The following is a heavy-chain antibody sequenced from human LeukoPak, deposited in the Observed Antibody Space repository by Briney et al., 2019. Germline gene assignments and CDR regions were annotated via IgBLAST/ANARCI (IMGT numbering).Heavy chain of an antibody. Sequence: SETLSLTCAVYGGSFSGYYWSWIRQPPGKGLEWIEEINHSGSTNYNPSLKSRATISVDTSKNQFSLKLSSVTAADTAVYYCATLPSRLVRYYYYMDVWGKGTTVTVSS. CDR1: GGSFSGYY. D-gene: IGHD6-19*01. CDR3: ATLPSRLVRYYYYMDV. V-gene: IGHV4-34*01. CDR2: INHSGST. J-gene: IGHJ6*03.